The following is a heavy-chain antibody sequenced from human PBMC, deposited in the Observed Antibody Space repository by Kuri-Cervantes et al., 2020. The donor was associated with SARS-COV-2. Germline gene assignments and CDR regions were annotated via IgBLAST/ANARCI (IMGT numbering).Heavy chain of an antibody. J-gene: IGHJ6*02. CDR1: GYTFTSYG. Sequence: ASVKVSCKASGYTFTSYGISWVRQAPGQGLEWMGWISAYNGNTNYAQKLQGSVTITADESTTTAYLELISLRSEDTAVYYCARCQVTTEYDYHYAMDVWGQGTTVTVSS. V-gene: IGHV1-18*01. CDR3: ARCQVTTEYDYHYAMDV. D-gene: IGHD4-17*01. CDR2: ISAYNGNT.